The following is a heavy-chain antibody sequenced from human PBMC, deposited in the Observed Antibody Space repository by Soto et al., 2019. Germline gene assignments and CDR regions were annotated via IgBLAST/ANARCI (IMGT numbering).Heavy chain of an antibody. CDR1: GGSISVYY. CDR3: ARGVGSSPPRY. V-gene: IGHV4-59*01. D-gene: IGHD1-26*01. J-gene: IGHJ4*02. CDR2: IYDSGSP. Sequence: SETLSLTCTISGGSISVYYWSWIRQPPGQALEWIGYIYDSGSPYYNPSLRSRVIISADTSKNQISLKLTSATAADTAVYYCARGVGSSPPRYCGRGPLVTVSS.